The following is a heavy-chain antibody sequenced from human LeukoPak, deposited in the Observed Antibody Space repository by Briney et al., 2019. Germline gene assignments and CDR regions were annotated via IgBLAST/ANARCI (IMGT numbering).Heavy chain of an antibody. CDR1: GYTFTGYY. CDR3: ARESENDYGDYLFDY. Sequence: ASVKVSCKASGYTFTGYYMHWVRQAPGQGLEWMGWINPNSGGTNYAQKFQGRVTMTRDTSTSTAYMELSRLRSDDTAVYYCARESENDYGDYLFDYWGQGTLVTVSS. CDR2: INPNSGGT. D-gene: IGHD4-17*01. J-gene: IGHJ4*02. V-gene: IGHV1-2*02.